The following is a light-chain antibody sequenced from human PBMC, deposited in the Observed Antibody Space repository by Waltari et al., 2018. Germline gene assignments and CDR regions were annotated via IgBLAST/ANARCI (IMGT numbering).Light chain of an antibody. Sequence: DIVLTQSPGTLSLSPGERATLSCRASQSVIRSSLAWYQQKPGQAPRLVIYGATSRATDIPDRFSGSGSGGDFTLTISRLEPEDFAVYYCQQYGSSPWTFGQGTKVEI. CDR3: QQYGSSPWT. V-gene: IGKV3-20*01. CDR1: QSVIRSS. CDR2: GAT. J-gene: IGKJ1*01.